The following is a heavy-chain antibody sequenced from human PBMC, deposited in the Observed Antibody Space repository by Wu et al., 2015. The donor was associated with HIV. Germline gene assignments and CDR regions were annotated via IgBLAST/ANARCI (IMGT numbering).Heavy chain of an antibody. CDR3: ARLQSLHGLYSNADY. Sequence: QVQLVQSGGEVKKPGASVMVSCKASGYTFIDYYIYWVRQAPGQGPEWMGWINTNRGGTKYAQKFQGRVTLTRDTAVTTAYLELNSLRSDDTAVYYCARLQSLHGLYSNADYWGQGTLVTVSS. V-gene: IGHV1-2*02. CDR1: GYTFIDYY. D-gene: IGHD3-10*01. J-gene: IGHJ4*02. CDR2: INTNRGGT.